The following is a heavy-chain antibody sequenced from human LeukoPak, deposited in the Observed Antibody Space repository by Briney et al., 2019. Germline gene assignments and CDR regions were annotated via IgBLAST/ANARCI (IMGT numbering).Heavy chain of an antibody. Sequence: GESLKISCKGSGYTCTNYWIGWGRQMPGKGLELMGIIYPGDSDTRYRPSFQGQVPISADKSVSTAYLQWRSLKASDTAMYYCARQVRSFDPFHPWGQGTLVRVSS. J-gene: IGHJ5*02. CDR3: ARQVRSFDPFHP. D-gene: IGHD3-9*01. V-gene: IGHV5-51*01. CDR2: IYPGDSDT. CDR1: GYTCTNYW.